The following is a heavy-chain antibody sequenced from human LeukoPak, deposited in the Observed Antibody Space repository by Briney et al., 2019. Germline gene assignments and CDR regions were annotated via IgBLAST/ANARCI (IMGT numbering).Heavy chain of an antibody. D-gene: IGHD4-17*01. CDR1: GYTLTELS. CDR2: FDPEDGET. Sequence: VASVKVSCKVSGYTLTELSMHWVRQAPGKGLEWMGGFDPEDGETIYAQKFQGRVTMTEDTSTDTAYMELSSLRSEDTAVYYCATLDYGDWNWFDPWGQGTLVTVSS. V-gene: IGHV1-24*01. J-gene: IGHJ5*02. CDR3: ATLDYGDWNWFDP.